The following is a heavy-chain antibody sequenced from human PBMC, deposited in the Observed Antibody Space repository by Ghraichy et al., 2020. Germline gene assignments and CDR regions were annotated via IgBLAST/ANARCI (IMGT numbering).Heavy chain of an antibody. D-gene: IGHD2-2*01. CDR1: GGTFSSYA. V-gene: IGHV1-69*13. CDR3: AREGEPIVVVPAAVTISDAFDI. J-gene: IGHJ3*02. Sequence: SVKVSCKASGGTFSSYAISWVRQAPGQGLEWMGGIIPIFGTANYAQKFQGRVTITADESTSTAYMELSSLRSEDTAVYYCAREGEPIVVVPAAVTISDAFDIWGQGTMVTVSS. CDR2: IIPIFGTA.